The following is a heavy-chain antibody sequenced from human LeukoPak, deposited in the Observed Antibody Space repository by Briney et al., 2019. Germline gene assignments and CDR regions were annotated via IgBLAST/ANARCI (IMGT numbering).Heavy chain of an antibody. V-gene: IGHV4-59*01. J-gene: IGHJ5*02. CDR3: ARDRQWLPQGGDWFHP. D-gene: IGHD6-19*01. Sequence: SETLSLTWTVSGASISSYYWSWIRQPPGKGLEWIGYVYYSGSTNYNPSLKSRVTISVDTSKNQFSLKLSSVTAADAAVYYCARDRQWLPQGGDWFHPWGQGTLVTVSS. CDR1: GASISSYY. CDR2: VYYSGST.